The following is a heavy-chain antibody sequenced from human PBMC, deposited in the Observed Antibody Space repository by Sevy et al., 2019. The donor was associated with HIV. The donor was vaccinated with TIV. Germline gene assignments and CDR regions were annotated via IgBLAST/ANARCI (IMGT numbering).Heavy chain of an antibody. J-gene: IGHJ4*02. V-gene: IGHV1-2*02. Sequence: ASVKVSCKASGHTFSGNYIQWVRQAPGQGLEWLGWINSNSGAISYAQKFQDRVTMTRETSTTTAYMEISSLRSDDTGVYYCVTEYSYDYWGQGTLVTASS. CDR1: GHTFSGNY. CDR2: INSNSGAI. CDR3: VTEYSYDY. D-gene: IGHD5-12*01.